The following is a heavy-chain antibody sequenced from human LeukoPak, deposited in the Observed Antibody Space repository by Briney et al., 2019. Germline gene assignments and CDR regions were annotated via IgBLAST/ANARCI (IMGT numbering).Heavy chain of an antibody. CDR1: GFTFSNYA. CDR3: AMGPRGTYFDY. D-gene: IGHD1-26*01. Sequence: GGSLRLSCAASGFTFSNYAVSWVRQAPGKGLGWVSAISGSGGGTYYADSVKGRFTISRDNSKNTLYLQMNSLRAGDTAVYYCAMGPRGTYFDYWGQGTLVTVSS. CDR2: ISGSGGGT. J-gene: IGHJ4*02. V-gene: IGHV3-23*01.